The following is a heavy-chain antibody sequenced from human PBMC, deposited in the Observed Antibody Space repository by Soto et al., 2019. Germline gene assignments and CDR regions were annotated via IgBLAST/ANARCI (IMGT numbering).Heavy chain of an antibody. CDR1: GFTFSSYA. D-gene: IGHD3-10*01. V-gene: IGHV3-23*01. CDR3: AKGPHYYGSGSELDC. CDR2: ISGSGGST. J-gene: IGHJ4*02. Sequence: GGSLRLSCAASGFTFSSYAMSWVRQAPGKGLEWVSAISGSGGSTYYADSVKGRFTISRDNSKNTLYLQMNSLRAEDTAVYYCAKGPHYYGSGSELDCWGQGTLVTVSS.